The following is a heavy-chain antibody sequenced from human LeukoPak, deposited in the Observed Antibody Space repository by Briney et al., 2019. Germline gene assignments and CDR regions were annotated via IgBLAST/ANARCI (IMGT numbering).Heavy chain of an antibody. CDR2: ISSSGKNA. CDR1: GFNLRDAA. V-gene: IGHV3-23*01. J-gene: IGHJ3*01. D-gene: IGHD3-16*02. CDR3: AKDIELST. Sequence: PGGSLRLSCVVSGFNLRDAAMTWVRQAPGKGLEWVALISSSGKNAYYGDSVKGRFTISRDNSDNTLSLHMNSLRVEDTAIYYCAKDIELSTWGLGTMVTVSS.